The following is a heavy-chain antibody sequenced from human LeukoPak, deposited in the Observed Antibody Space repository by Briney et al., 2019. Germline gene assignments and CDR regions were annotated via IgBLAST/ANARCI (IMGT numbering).Heavy chain of an antibody. Sequence: GGSLRLSCAASGFTFSSYAMHWVRQAPGRGLEGVAVISYDGSNKYYADSVKGRFTISRDNSKNTLYLQMNSLRAEDTAVYYCARVGGILTGSPSTLGYFQQWGQGTLVTVSS. D-gene: IGHD3-9*01. CDR1: GFTFSSYA. CDR3: ARVGGILTGSPSTLGYFQQ. CDR2: ISYDGSNK. J-gene: IGHJ1*01. V-gene: IGHV3-30*04.